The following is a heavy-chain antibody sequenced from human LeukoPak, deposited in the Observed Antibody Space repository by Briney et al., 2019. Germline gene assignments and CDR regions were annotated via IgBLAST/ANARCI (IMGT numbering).Heavy chain of an antibody. CDR2: IYYSGST. J-gene: IGHJ4*02. D-gene: IGHD3-10*01. Sequence: SETLSLTCTVSGGSISSYYWSRIRQPPGKGLEWIGYIYYSGSTNYNPSLKSRVTVSVDTSKNQFSLKLSSVTAADTAVYYCARWAGGSGSYYIDYWGQGTLVTVSS. CDR3: ARWAGGSGSYYIDY. V-gene: IGHV4-59*01. CDR1: GGSISSYY.